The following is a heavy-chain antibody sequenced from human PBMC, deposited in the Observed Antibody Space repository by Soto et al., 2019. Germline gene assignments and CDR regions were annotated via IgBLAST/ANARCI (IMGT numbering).Heavy chain of an antibody. V-gene: IGHV3-23*01. CDR1: GFTFRNYA. D-gene: IGHD3-9*01. CDR2: ISDSGAVI. Sequence: EVQLLESGGGLVQPGGSLRLSGTAYGFTFRNYAMIWVHEAPGKGLQWVSGISDSGAVIFHADSVRGRFTISRDNSKNTLYLQMNSLRAEDTALYYCAKCGNYDMLTGQGGFAPWGQGTLVTVSS. J-gene: IGHJ5*02. CDR3: AKCGNYDMLTGQGGFAP.